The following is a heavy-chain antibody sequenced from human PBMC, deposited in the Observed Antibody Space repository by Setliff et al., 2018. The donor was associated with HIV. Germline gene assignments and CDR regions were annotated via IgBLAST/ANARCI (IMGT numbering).Heavy chain of an antibody. J-gene: IGHJ6*04. V-gene: IGHV3-23*01. CDR2: ISGSGDSS. CDR3: AKGPHLPWGPGMDV. Sequence: PGGSLRLSCAVSGFTFSTYSMSWVCQTPGKGLEWVSGISGSGDSSYYGDSVKGRLTISRDNSKSTLFLQMNNLRSEHTALYFWAKGPHLPWGPGMDVWGKGTTVTVSS. D-gene: IGHD3-16*01. CDR1: GFTFSTYS.